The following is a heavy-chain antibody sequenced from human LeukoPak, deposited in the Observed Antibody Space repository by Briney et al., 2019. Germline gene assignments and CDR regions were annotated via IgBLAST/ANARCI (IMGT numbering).Heavy chain of an antibody. J-gene: IGHJ4*02. D-gene: IGHD3/OR15-3a*01. CDR2: INAGNGNT. CDR3: AREGLVGYFDY. CDR1: GYTFTSYA. V-gene: IGHV1-3*01. Sequence: ASVKVSCKASGYTFTSYAMHWVRQAPGQRLEWMGWINAGNGNTKYSQKFQGRVTITRDTSASTAYMELSSLRSEDTAVYYCAREGLVGYFDYWGQGTLVIVSS.